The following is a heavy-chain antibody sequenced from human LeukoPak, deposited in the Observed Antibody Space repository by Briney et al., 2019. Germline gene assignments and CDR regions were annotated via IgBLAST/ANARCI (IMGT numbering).Heavy chain of an antibody. V-gene: IGHV4-39*07. CDR3: ARGVSSGWWYFDY. Sequence: SETLSLTCAVSGGSISSSSYYWGWIRQPPGKGLEWIGSIYYSGSTYYNPSLKSRVTISVDTSKNQFSLKLSSVTAADTAVYYCARGVSSGWWYFDYWGQGTLVTVSS. CDR2: IYYSGST. CDR1: GGSISSSSYY. J-gene: IGHJ4*02. D-gene: IGHD6-19*01.